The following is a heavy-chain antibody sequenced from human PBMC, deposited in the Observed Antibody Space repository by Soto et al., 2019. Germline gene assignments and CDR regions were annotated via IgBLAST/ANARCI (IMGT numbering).Heavy chain of an antibody. CDR1: GFTFSSYA. Sequence: EVQLLESGGGLVQPGGSLRLSFAASGFTFSSYAMSWVRQAPGKGLEWVSAISGSGGSTYYADSVKGRFTISGDNSKNTLYLQMNSLRAEDTAVYYCARTGESKYSSGLYYFDYWGQGTLVTVSS. CDR2: ISGSGGST. V-gene: IGHV3-23*01. CDR3: ARTGESKYSSGLYYFDY. D-gene: IGHD6-19*01. J-gene: IGHJ4*02.